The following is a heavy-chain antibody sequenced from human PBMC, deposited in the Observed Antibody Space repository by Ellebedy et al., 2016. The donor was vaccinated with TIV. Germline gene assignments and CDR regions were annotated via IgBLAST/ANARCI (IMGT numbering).Heavy chain of an antibody. CDR1: GYTFTSYD. CDR3: ARARSVVDWFNP. Sequence: ASVKVSXXASGYTFTSYDINWVRQATGQGLEWMGWMNPNSGNTGYAQKFQGRVTMTTDTSTSTAYMELRSLRSDDTAVYYCARARSVVDWFNPWGQGTLVTVSS. V-gene: IGHV1-8*01. J-gene: IGHJ5*02. D-gene: IGHD2-15*01. CDR2: MNPNSGNT.